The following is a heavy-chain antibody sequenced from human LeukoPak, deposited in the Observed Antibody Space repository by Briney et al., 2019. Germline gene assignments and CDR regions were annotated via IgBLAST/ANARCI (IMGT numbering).Heavy chain of an antibody. J-gene: IGHJ3*01. CDR3: AKDLYYYDSSGKTPHM. Sequence: GGSLRLSCAASGFTFSSYGIHWVRQAPGKGLEWVAVISYDGSNKYYADSVKGRFTISRDNSKNTLYLQMNSLRAEDTAVYYCAKDLYYYDSSGKTPHMWGQGTMVTVSS. CDR1: GFTFSSYG. D-gene: IGHD3-22*01. CDR2: ISYDGSNK. V-gene: IGHV3-30*18.